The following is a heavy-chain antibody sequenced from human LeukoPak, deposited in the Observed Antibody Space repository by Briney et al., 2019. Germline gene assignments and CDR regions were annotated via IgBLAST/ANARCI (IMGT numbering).Heavy chain of an antibody. Sequence: PSETLSLTCAVSGSSINSYYWTWIRQPPGKGLEWIGYIYYSGSTNYNPSLKSRVTIAVDTSKNQSSLKLSSVTAADTAVYYCASFGRRDGYNPYYFDYWGQGSLVTVSS. D-gene: IGHD5-24*01. CDR2: IYYSGST. CDR1: GSSINSYY. CDR3: ASFGRRDGYNPYYFDY. J-gene: IGHJ4*02. V-gene: IGHV4-59*08.